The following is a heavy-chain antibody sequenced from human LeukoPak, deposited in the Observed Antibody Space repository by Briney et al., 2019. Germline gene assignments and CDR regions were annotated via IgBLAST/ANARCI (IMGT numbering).Heavy chain of an antibody. CDR3: ARARYSGYERYYFDY. CDR2: IYSSDST. V-gene: IGHV4-61*01. Sequence: PSETLSLTCTVSGGSISSSSYYWSWIRQPPGKGLEWIGNIYSSDSTNYNPSVKSRVTISVDTSKNQFSLKLSSVTAADTAVYYCARARYSGYERYYFDYWGQGILVTVSS. J-gene: IGHJ4*02. CDR1: GGSISSSSYY. D-gene: IGHD5-12*01.